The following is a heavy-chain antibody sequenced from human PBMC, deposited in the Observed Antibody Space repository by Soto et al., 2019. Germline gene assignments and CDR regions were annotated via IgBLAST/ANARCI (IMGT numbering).Heavy chain of an antibody. CDR1: GGSVSSGSYY. J-gene: IGHJ3*02. CDR3: ARGSGPNDAFDI. D-gene: IGHD2-15*01. Sequence: SETLSLTCTGSGGSVSSGSYYWSWIRQPPGKGLEWIGYIYYSGSTNYNPSLKSRVTISVDTSKNQFSLKLSSVTAADTAVYYCARGSGPNDAFDIWGQGTMVTVSS. CDR2: IYYSGST. V-gene: IGHV4-61*01.